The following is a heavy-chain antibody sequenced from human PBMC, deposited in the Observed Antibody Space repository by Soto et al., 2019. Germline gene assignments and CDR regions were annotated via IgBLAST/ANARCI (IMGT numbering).Heavy chain of an antibody. D-gene: IGHD5-12*01. CDR3: ASTPGYSGYDPLES. V-gene: IGHV3-64*01. CDR1: GFTFSSYA. CDR2: ISSNGGST. Sequence: EVQLVGSGGGLVQPGGSLRLSCAASGFTFSSYAMHWVRQAPGKGLEYVSVISSNGGSTFYANSVRGRFSISRDNSKNTLYLQMGSLRAEDMGIYYCASTPGYSGYDPLESWGPGNRVTVSS. J-gene: IGHJ4*02.